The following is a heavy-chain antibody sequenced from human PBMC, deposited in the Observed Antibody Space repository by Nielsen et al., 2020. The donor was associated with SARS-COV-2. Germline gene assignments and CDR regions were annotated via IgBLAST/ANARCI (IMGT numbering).Heavy chain of an antibody. CDR3: AREKTEQQSRWFDP. V-gene: IGHV4-39*07. CDR1: GGSISSSSYY. J-gene: IGHJ5*02. D-gene: IGHD6-13*01. Sequence: SETLSLTCTVSGGSISSSSYYWGWIRQPPGKGLEWIGSIYYSGSTYYNPSLKSRVTISVDTSKNQFSLKLSSVTAADTAVYYCAREKTEQQSRWFDPWGQGTLVTVSS. CDR2: IYYSGST.